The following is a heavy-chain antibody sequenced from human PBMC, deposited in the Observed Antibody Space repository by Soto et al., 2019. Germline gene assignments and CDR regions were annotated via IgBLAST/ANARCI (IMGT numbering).Heavy chain of an antibody. D-gene: IGHD6-6*01. CDR2: ISAYNGNT. V-gene: IGHV1-18*01. CDR1: GYTFTSYG. CDR3: ARAHTATTARPHFQH. J-gene: IGHJ1*01. Sequence: ASVKVSCKASGYTFTSYGISWVRQAPGQGLEWMGWISAYNGNTNYAQKLQGRVTMTTDTSTSTAYMELRSLRSDDTAVYYCARAHTATTARPHFQHWRQGTLVTVSS.